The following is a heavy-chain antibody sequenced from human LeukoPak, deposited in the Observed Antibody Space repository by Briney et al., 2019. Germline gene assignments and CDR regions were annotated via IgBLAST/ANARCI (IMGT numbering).Heavy chain of an antibody. CDR3: ARPAVRGVMGRYFDF. D-gene: IGHD3-10*01. V-gene: IGHV4-34*01. CDR2: INHSGGT. CDR1: GGSFSDFY. Sequence: PSETLSLTCAVYGGSFSDFYWSWIRQPPGKGLEWIGEINHSGGTNYNPSLKSRVTISVDTSKSQFSLKVTSVTAADTAVYYCARPAVRGVMGRYFDFWGQGTLVTVSS. J-gene: IGHJ4*02.